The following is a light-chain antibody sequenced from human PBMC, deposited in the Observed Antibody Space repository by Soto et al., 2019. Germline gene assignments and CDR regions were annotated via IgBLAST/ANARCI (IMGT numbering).Light chain of an antibody. J-gene: IGKJ1*01. Sequence: DIQLTQSPSFLSASVGDRVTITCRASQGISSYLAWYQQKPGKAPKLLIYAASPLQSGVPSRFSGSGSGTEFTLTISSLQPEDFATYYCQQLNSYLWTFGQGTKVEIK. CDR1: QGISSY. V-gene: IGKV1-9*01. CDR2: AAS. CDR3: QQLNSYLWT.